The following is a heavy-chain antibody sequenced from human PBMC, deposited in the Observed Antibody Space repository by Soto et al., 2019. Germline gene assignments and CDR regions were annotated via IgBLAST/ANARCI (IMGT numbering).Heavy chain of an antibody. D-gene: IGHD4-17*01. CDR2: INVYSGHT. CDR1: GYMFRSYG. V-gene: IGHV1-18*01. Sequence: QVQLIQSETEVKNPGASVRVSCQTSGYMFRSYGITWVRQAPGQGLEWMGWINVYSGHTDYTQKFKGRVSMTTHKSTGTAYMELNSLTFDDTAVHYCARGLGCVEYADYCYFDYWGQGTLVTVSS. CDR3: ARGLGCVEYADYCYFDY. J-gene: IGHJ4*02.